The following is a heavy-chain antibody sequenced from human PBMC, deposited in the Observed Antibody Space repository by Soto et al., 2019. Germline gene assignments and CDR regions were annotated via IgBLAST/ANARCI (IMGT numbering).Heavy chain of an antibody. CDR3: ARHLYSDLPSGAFDY. CDR2: INAGNGNP. J-gene: IGHJ4*02. CDR1: GYTFTSYA. Sequence: QVQLVQSGAEEKKPGASVKVSCKASGYTFTSYAMHWVRQAPGQRLEWMGWINAGNGNPKYSQKFQARVPITRDTSASTAYMALTSLRSEDTAVYYCARHLYSDLPSGAFDYWAQGPLVTVSS. V-gene: IGHV1-3*05. D-gene: IGHD4-17*01.